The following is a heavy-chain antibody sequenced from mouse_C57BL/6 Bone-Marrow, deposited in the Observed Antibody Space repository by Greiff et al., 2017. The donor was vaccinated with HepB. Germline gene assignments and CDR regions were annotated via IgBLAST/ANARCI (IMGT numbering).Heavy chain of an antibody. CDR3: ARWAGSAWFAY. Sequence: QVQLKESGAELARPGASVKLSCKASGYTFTSYGISWVKQRTGQGLEWIGEIYPRSGNTYYNEKFKGKATLTADKSSSTAYMELRSLTSEDSAVYFCARWAGSAWFAYWGQGTLVTVSA. J-gene: IGHJ3*01. V-gene: IGHV1-81*01. D-gene: IGHD3-3*01. CDR1: GYTFTSYG. CDR2: IYPRSGNT.